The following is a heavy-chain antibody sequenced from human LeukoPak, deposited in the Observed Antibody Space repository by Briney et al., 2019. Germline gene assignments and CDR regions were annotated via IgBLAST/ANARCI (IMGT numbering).Heavy chain of an antibody. CDR3: AKDVGTPATAKPQRGYFDY. CDR2: IDTDGDT. J-gene: IGHJ4*02. V-gene: IGHV3-13*01. CDR1: GFTFSTYD. D-gene: IGHD2-2*02. Sequence: GGSLRLSCAASGFTFSTYDMHWVRQTTGKGLEWVSAIDTDGDTYHSGSVKGRFTIFRENAKNSLYLQMNSLRAGDTAVYYCAKDVGTPATAKPQRGYFDYWGQGTLVTVSS.